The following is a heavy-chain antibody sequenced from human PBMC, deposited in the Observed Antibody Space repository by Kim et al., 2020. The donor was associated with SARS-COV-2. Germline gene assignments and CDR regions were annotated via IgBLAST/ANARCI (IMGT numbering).Heavy chain of an antibody. D-gene: IGHD1-26*01. CDR1: GFTFGPFW. V-gene: IGHV3-7*01. CDR3: VRAGKPGGMVV. CDR2: INGDGSEN. Sequence: GGSLRLSCAASGFTFGPFWMAWGRQAPGKGPEWVANINGDGSENYYVDSVEGGFTTSRDNAKATMYLQMNSLRVEDTAIYYCVRAGKPGGMVVWGEGTTV. J-gene: IGHJ6*02.